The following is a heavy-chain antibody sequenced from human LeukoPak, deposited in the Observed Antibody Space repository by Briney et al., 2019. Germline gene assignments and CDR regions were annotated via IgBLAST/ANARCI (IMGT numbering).Heavy chain of an antibody. CDR1: GYTFTIYY. Sequence: AASVKVSCKASGYTFTIYYIHWVRQAPGQGLEWMGLINPSGGSTNYAQKFQGRVTMTRDTSTSTAYMELSSLRSEDTAVYYCARRKLRGYCSGGSCYSHFDYWGQGTLVTVSS. D-gene: IGHD2-15*01. J-gene: IGHJ4*02. V-gene: IGHV1-46*01. CDR2: INPSGGST. CDR3: ARRKLRGYCSGGSCYSHFDY.